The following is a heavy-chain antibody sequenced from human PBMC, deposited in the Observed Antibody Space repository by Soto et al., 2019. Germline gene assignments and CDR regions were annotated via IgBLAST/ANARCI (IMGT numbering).Heavy chain of an antibody. D-gene: IGHD1-26*01. Sequence: GESLKISCKGSGGSCTSYSISWVRQRPGKGLEWMGRIDPSDSYTNYSTSFQGHVTISADKSISTAYLQWSSLKASDTAMYHCARLIVGAPGFDYWGQGTLVTVSS. J-gene: IGHJ4*02. V-gene: IGHV5-10-1*01. CDR1: GGSCTSYS. CDR2: IDPSDSYT. CDR3: ARLIVGAPGFDY.